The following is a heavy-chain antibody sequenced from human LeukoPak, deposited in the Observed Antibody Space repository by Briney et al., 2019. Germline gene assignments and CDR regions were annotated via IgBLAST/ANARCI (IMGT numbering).Heavy chain of an antibody. Sequence: GGSLRLSCAASGFTFSSYWMSWVRQAPGKGLEWVANIKQDGSEKYYVDSVKGRFTISRDNAKNSLYLQMNSLRAEDTAVCYCARDLALMYYDSSGYLPGWGQGTLVTVSS. J-gene: IGHJ4*02. CDR2: IKQDGSEK. CDR3: ARDLALMYYDSSGYLPG. CDR1: GFTFSSYW. V-gene: IGHV3-7*01. D-gene: IGHD3-22*01.